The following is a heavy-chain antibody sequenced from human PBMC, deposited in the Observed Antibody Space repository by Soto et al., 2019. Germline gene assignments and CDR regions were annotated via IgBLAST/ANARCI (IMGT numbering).Heavy chain of an antibody. CDR1: GYTFTSYD. V-gene: IGHV1-8*01. Sequence: ASVKVSCKASGYTFTSYDINWVRQATGQGLEWMGWMNPNSGNTGYAQKFQGRVTMTRNTSISTAYMELSSLRSEDTAVYYCARDREDIVVVVDATEDYWGQGTLVTVAS. CDR2: MNPNSGNT. CDR3: ARDREDIVVVVDATEDY. J-gene: IGHJ4*02. D-gene: IGHD2-15*01.